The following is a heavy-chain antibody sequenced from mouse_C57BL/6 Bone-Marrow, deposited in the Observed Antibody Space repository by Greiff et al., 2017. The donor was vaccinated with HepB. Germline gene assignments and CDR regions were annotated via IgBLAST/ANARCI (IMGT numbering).Heavy chain of an antibody. Sequence: QVQLKQPGAELVKPGASVKLSCKASGYTFTSYWMHWVKQRPGQGLEWIGMIHPNSGSTNYNEKFKSKATLTVDKSSSTAYMQLSSLTSEDSAVYYCATYGNRFAYWGQGTLVTVSA. CDR3: ATYGNRFAY. J-gene: IGHJ3*01. D-gene: IGHD2-1*01. CDR1: GYTFTSYW. V-gene: IGHV1-64*01. CDR2: IHPNSGST.